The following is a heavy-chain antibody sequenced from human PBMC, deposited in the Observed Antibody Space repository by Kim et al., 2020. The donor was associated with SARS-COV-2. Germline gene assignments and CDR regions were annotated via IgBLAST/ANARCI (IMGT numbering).Heavy chain of an antibody. J-gene: IGHJ3*02. CDR1: GYTFTSYG. CDR3: ARDQVRFLGWGGDAFDI. Sequence: ASVKVSCKASGYTFTSYGISWVRQAPGQGLEWMGWISAYNGNTNYAQKLQGRVTMTTDTSTSTAYMELRSLRSDDTAVYYCARDQVRFLGWGGDAFDIWGGGTMVTVSS. V-gene: IGHV1-18*01. D-gene: IGHD3-3*01. CDR2: ISAYNGNT.